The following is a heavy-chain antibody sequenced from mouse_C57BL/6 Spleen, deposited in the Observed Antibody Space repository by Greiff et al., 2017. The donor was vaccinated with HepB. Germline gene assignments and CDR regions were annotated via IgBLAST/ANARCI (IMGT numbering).Heavy chain of an antibody. D-gene: IGHD4-1*01. J-gene: IGHJ4*01. CDR2: ISSGSSTI. CDR1: GFTFSDYG. Sequence: EVKVVESGGGLVKPGGSLKLSCAASGFTFSDYGMHWVRQAPEKGLEWVAYISSGSSTIYYADTVKGRFTISRDNAKNTLFLQMTSLRSEDTAMYYCARLTGKDAMDYWGQGTSVTVSS. V-gene: IGHV5-17*01. CDR3: ARLTGKDAMDY.